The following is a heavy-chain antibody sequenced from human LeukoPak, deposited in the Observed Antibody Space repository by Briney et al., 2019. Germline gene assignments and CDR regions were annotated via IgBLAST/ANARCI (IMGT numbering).Heavy chain of an antibody. CDR2: IKQDGSEK. CDR1: GFTFSSYA. J-gene: IGHJ5*02. CDR3: ARYLLDSSSWYAISLVVVITGWFDP. V-gene: IGHV3-7*01. Sequence: GRSLRLSCAASGFTFSSYAMHWVRQAPGKGLEWVANIKQDGSEKYYVDSVKGRFTISRDNAKNSLYLQMNSLRAEDTAVYYCARYLLDSSSWYAISLVVVITGWFDPWGQGTLVTVSS. D-gene: IGHD3-22*01.